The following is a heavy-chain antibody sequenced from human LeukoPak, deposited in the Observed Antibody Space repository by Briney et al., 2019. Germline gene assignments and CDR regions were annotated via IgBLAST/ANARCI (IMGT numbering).Heavy chain of an antibody. D-gene: IGHD1-7*01. V-gene: IGHV3-74*01. CDR2: MNGDGSTI. CDR3: AGYHWNSGVVY. Sequence: GGSLRLSCGASGFTFSNSWMHWVRQAPGKGLVWVSYMNGDGSTISHADSVKGRFSISRDNAKNSLYLQMNSLRAEDTAVYYCAGYHWNSGVVYWGQGTLVTVSS. J-gene: IGHJ4*02. CDR1: GFTFSNSW.